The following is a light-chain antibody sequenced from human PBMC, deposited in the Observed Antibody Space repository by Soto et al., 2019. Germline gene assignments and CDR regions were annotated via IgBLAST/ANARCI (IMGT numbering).Light chain of an antibody. CDR1: SSDVGGYNY. CDR2: DVT. Sequence: QSALTQPRSVSGSTGQSVTISCTGASSDVGGYNYVSWYQQHPGKAPKLMIYDVTKRPSGVPDRFSGSKSGNTASLTISGLQAEDVADYYCCSYAGSFTFVFGTGTKVTV. J-gene: IGLJ1*01. CDR3: CSYAGSFTFV. V-gene: IGLV2-11*01.